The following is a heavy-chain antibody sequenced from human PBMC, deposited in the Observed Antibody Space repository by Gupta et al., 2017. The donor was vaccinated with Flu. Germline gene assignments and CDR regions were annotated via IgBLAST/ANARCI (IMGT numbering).Heavy chain of an antibody. J-gene: IGHJ3*02. Sequence: EVQLVESGGGLVKPGGSLRLSCAASGFTFSTYSMNWVRQAPGKGLEWVSSISSSSSYIYYADSVKGRFTISRDNAKNSLYLQMNSLRAEDTAVYYCARNFDSNRGDAFDIWGQGTMVPVSS. CDR3: ARNFDSNRGDAFDI. CDR2: ISSSSSYI. D-gene: IGHD2-15*01. CDR1: GFTFSTYS. V-gene: IGHV3-21*01.